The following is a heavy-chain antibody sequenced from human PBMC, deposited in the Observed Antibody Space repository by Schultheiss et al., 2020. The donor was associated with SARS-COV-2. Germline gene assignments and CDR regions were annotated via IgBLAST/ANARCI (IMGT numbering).Heavy chain of an antibody. D-gene: IGHD2-15*01. CDR3: ARGGAYCSGGSCYSYYFDY. CDR1: GFTVSSNY. CDR2: ISSSSSYI. V-gene: IGHV3-21*01. J-gene: IGHJ4*02. Sequence: GGSLRLSCAASGFTVSSNYMSWVRQAPGKGLEWVSSISSSSSYIYYADSVKGRFTISRDNAKNSLYLQMNSLRAEDTAVYYCARGGAYCSGGSCYSYYFDYWGQGTLVTVSS.